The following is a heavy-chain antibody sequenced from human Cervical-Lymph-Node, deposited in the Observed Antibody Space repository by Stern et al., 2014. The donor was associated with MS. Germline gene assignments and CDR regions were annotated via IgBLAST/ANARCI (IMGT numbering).Heavy chain of an antibody. J-gene: IGHJ4*02. V-gene: IGHV4-59*01. CDR3: AREGEYCSGSRCYPFLDY. Sequence: QLQLQESGPGLVKPSETLSLTCTVSGGSLRRYYWNWIRQAPGKGLEWLGFIYHTGRVNYNPSLSSRVAMSVDTSKNQFSLTVSSVTAADTAVYYCAREGEYCSGSRCYPFLDYWGQGTLVTVSS. CDR1: GGSLRRYY. CDR2: IYHTGRV. D-gene: IGHD2-15*01.